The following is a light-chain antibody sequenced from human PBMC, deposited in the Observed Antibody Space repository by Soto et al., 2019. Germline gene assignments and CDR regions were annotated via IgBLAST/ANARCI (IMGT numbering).Light chain of an antibody. V-gene: IGKV3-20*01. CDR2: GAS. J-gene: IGKJ1*01. Sequence: EIVLTQSTGTMSLSPGERATLSCRASQSVSSSYLDWYQKKPGQAPRLHIYGASSRATCMPERLSGSGSGTACPLTISRLETEDFAVYYCQQYCISPLTFSQGSKVDI. CDR1: QSVSSSY. CDR3: QQYCISPLT.